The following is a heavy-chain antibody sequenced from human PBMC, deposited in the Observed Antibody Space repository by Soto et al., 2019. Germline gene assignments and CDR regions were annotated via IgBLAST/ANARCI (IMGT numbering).Heavy chain of an antibody. CDR3: ARIWAPMVRGVMEYYFDY. J-gene: IGHJ4*02. CDR2: IDWDDDK. V-gene: IGHV2-70*01. CDR1: GFSLSTSGMC. Sequence: GSGPTLVNPTQTLTLTCTFSGFSLSTSGMCVSWIRQPPGKALEWLALIDWDDDKYYSTSLKTRLTISKDTSKNQVVLTMTNMDPVDTATYYCARIWAPMVRGVMEYYFDYWGQGTLVTVSS. D-gene: IGHD3-10*01.